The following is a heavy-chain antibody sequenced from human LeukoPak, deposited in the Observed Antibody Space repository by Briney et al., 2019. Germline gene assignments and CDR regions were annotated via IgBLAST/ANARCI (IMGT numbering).Heavy chain of an antibody. CDR1: GGSISSSGYF. CDR3: ARHDGSWYYYMDV. Sequence: SETLSLTCSVSGGSISSSGYFWGWIRQPPGKGLEWIAAIYYRGNTYYSPSLKSRVTISVDTSRDQFFLKLSSVTAADTAVYYCARHDGSWYYYMDVWGKGTTVTVSS. J-gene: IGHJ6*03. V-gene: IGHV4-39*01. D-gene: IGHD1-14*01. CDR2: IYYRGNT.